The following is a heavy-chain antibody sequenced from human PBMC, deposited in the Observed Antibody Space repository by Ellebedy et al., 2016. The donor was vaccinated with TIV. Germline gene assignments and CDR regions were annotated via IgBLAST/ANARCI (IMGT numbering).Heavy chain of an antibody. Sequence: SETLSLTCTVSGGSISSGGYYWSWIRQHPGKGLEWIGYIYYSGSTYYNPSLKSRVTISVDTSKNQFSLKLSSVTAADTAVYYCARVRFFGGDQDYYYGMDVWGQGTTVTVSS. CDR2: IYYSGST. J-gene: IGHJ6*02. V-gene: IGHV4-31*03. D-gene: IGHD2-21*02. CDR3: ARVRFFGGDQDYYYGMDV. CDR1: GGSISSGGYY.